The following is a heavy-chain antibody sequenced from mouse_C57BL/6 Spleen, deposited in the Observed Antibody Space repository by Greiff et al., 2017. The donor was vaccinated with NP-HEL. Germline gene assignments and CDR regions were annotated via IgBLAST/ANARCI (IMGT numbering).Heavy chain of an antibody. Sequence: QVQLQQPGAELVMPGASVKLSCKASGYTFTSYWMHWVKQRPGQGLEWIGEIDPSDSYTNYNQQFKGKSTLTVDKSSSTAYMPLSSLTSEDSAVYYCARTYGSSAWFAYWGQGTLVTVSA. CDR1: GYTFTSYW. J-gene: IGHJ3*01. V-gene: IGHV1-69*01. CDR3: ARTYGSSAWFAY. CDR2: IDPSDSYT. D-gene: IGHD1-1*01.